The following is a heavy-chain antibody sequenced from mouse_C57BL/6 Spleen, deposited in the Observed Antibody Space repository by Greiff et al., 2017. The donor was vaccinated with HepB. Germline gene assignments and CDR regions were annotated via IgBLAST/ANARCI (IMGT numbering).Heavy chain of an antibody. CDR2: IDPETGGT. D-gene: IGHD2-3*01. Sequence: QVQLQQSGAELVRPGASVTLSCKASGYTFTDYEMHWVKQTPVHGLEWIGAIDPETGGTAYNQKFKGKAILTADKSSSTAYMELRSLTSEDSAVYYCIRSGDGYYVRYFDVWGTGTTVTVSS. J-gene: IGHJ1*03. V-gene: IGHV1-15*01. CDR3: IRSGDGYYVRYFDV. CDR1: GYTFTDYE.